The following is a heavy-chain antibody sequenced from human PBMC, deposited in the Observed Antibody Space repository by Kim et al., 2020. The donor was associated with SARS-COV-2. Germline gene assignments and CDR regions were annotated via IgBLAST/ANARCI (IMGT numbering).Heavy chain of an antibody. CDR2: ISAYNGNR. J-gene: IGHJ5*02. CDR3: ARVPNYYGSGSYRYWFDP. CDR1: GYTFTSYG. V-gene: IGHV1-18*01. D-gene: IGHD3-10*01. Sequence: ASVKVSCKASGYTFTSYGISWVRQAPGQGLEWMGWISAYNGNRNYAQKLQGRVTMTTDTSTSTAYMELRSLRSDDTAVYYCARVPNYYGSGSYRYWFDPWGQGTLVTVSS.